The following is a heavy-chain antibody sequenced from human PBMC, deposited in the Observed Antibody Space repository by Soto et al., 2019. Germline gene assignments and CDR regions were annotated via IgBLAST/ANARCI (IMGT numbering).Heavy chain of an antibody. V-gene: IGHV1-69*02. CDR3: ARATRIAVAQYGMHV. D-gene: IGHD6-19*01. CDR1: GGTFSSYT. Sequence: QVQLVQSGAEVKKPGSSVKVSCKASGGTFSSYTISWVRQAPGQGLEWMGRIIPFLGIANYAQKFQGRVTITADKSTSTAYMELSSLRPEATAVYYCARATRIAVAQYGMHVWGQGTTLTVSS. J-gene: IGHJ6*02. CDR2: IIPFLGIA.